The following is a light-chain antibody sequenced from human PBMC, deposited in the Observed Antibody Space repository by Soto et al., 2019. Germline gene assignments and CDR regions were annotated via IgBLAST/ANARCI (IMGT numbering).Light chain of an antibody. V-gene: IGKV1-13*02. J-gene: IGKJ4*01. Sequence: AVQLTQSPSSLSASVGGRVTISCRASQGIGSALAWYKQNPGKAPKVXSYDASSLESGVPSRFRGSGSGTDFTLTISSLQPEDFASYYCQQFNSFPLTFGGGTKVDIK. CDR3: QQFNSFPLT. CDR1: QGIGSA. CDR2: DAS.